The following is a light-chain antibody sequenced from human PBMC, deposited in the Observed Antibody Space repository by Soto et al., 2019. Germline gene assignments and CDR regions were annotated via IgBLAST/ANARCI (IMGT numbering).Light chain of an antibody. V-gene: IGKV1-27*01. CDR3: QKYKSAPSLT. CDR2: AAS. CDR1: QGISNF. Sequence: DIQMTQSPSSLSASVGDRVTITCRASQGISNFLAWYQHKPGKVPKLLIYAASTLQSGVPARFSGSGSGTDFTLTISSLQPEDFATYYCQKYKSAPSLTFGGGTKVEIK. J-gene: IGKJ4*01.